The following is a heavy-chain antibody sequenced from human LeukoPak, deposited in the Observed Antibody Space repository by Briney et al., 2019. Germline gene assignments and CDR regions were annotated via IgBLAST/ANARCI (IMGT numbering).Heavy chain of an antibody. CDR1: GYTFTSYG. CDR3: ARGPYCSGGTCYPQYFDY. J-gene: IGHJ4*02. CDR2: ISGYNGNT. V-gene: IGHV1-18*01. D-gene: IGHD2-15*01. Sequence: ASVKVSCKASGYTFTSYGISWVRQAPGQGLEWMGWISGYNGNTHSAQKLQGRVTMTTDTSTSTAYMELRSLRSDDTAVYYCARGPYCSGGTCYPQYFDYWGQGTLVTVSS.